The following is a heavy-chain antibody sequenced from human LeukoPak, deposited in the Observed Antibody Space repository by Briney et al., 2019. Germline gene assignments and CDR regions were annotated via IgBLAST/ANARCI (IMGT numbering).Heavy chain of an antibody. CDR2: IIPILGIA. Sequence: ASVKVSCKVSGYTLTELSMHWVRQAPGQGLEWMGRIIPILGIANYAQKFQGRVTITADKSTSTAYMELSSLRSEDAAVYYCARGNDYGDYVQDYWGQGTLVTVSS. J-gene: IGHJ4*02. CDR1: GYTLTELS. D-gene: IGHD4-17*01. CDR3: ARGNDYGDYVQDY. V-gene: IGHV1-69*04.